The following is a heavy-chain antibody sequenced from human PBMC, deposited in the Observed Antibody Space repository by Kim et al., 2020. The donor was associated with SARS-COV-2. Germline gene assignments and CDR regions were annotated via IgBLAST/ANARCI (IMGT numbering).Heavy chain of an antibody. Sequence: SETLSLTCTVSGGSISSYYWSWIRQPPGKGLEWIGYIYYSGSTNYNPSLKSRVTISVDTSKNQFSLKLSSVTAADTAVYYCARDLWFGESNPIWGQGTLVTVSS. J-gene: IGHJ4*02. V-gene: IGHV4-59*01. CDR3: ARDLWFGESNPI. CDR1: GGSISSYY. CDR2: IYYSGST. D-gene: IGHD3-10*01.